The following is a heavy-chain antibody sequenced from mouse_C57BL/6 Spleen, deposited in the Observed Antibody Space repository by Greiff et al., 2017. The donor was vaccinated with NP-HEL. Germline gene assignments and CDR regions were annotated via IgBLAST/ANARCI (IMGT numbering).Heavy chain of an antibody. CDR1: GYTFTSYG. Sequence: QVQLKQSGAELARPGASVKLSCKASGYTFTSYGISWVKQRTGQGLEWIGEIYPRSGNTYYNEKFKGKATLTADKSSSTAYMELRSLTSEDSAVYFCARRGPSQLEGFAYWGQGTLVTVSA. CDR3: ARRGPSQLEGFAY. J-gene: IGHJ3*01. D-gene: IGHD2-12*01. CDR2: IYPRSGNT. V-gene: IGHV1-81*01.